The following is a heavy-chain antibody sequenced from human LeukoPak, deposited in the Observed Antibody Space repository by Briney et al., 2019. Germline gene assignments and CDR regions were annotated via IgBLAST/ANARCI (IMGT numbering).Heavy chain of an antibody. J-gene: IGHJ4*02. Sequence: GGSLRLSCAASGFTFSSYGMHWVRQAPGKRLEWVAVISYDGSNKYYADSVKGRFTISRDNSKNTLYLQMNSLRAEDTAVYYCAKQPMSGYYYNYWGQGTLVTVSS. CDR1: GFTFSSYG. V-gene: IGHV3-30*18. CDR2: ISYDGSNK. D-gene: IGHD3-22*01. CDR3: AKQPMSGYYYNY.